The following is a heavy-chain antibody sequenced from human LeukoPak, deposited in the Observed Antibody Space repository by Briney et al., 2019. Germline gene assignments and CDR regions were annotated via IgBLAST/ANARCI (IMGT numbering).Heavy chain of an antibody. Sequence: GASVKVSCKASGYTFTGYYMHWVRQAPGQGLEWMGWINPNSGGTNYAQKFQGRVTMTRDTSISTAYMELSRLRSDDTAVYYCARDQVSDRDGYNYWAYYYYMDVWGKGTTVTISS. D-gene: IGHD5-24*01. CDR3: ARDQVSDRDGYNYWAYYYYMDV. J-gene: IGHJ6*03. CDR1: GYTFTGYY. V-gene: IGHV1-2*02. CDR2: INPNSGGT.